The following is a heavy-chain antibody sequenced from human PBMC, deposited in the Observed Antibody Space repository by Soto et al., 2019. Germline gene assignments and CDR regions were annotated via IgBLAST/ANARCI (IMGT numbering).Heavy chain of an antibody. CDR2: ISSSGSTI. D-gene: IGHD3-3*01. V-gene: IGHV3-11*01. Sequence: GGSLRLSCAASGFTFSDYYMSWIRQAPGKGLEWVSYISSSGSTIYYADSVKGRFTISRDNAKNSLYLQMNSLRAEDTAVYYCARGGGFGVVIKRDDAFDIWGQGTMVTVSS. CDR3: ARGGGFGVVIKRDDAFDI. CDR1: GFTFSDYY. J-gene: IGHJ3*02.